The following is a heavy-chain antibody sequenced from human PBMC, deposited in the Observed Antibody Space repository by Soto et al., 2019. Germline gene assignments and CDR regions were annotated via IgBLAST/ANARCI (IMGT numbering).Heavy chain of an antibody. CDR3: AKADLSSWALDY. CDR1: GFTFSNYP. CDR2: ISGSGSNT. J-gene: IGHJ4*02. Sequence: EVQLLESGGGLVQPGGSLRLSCAASGFTFSNYPMSWVRQTPGKGLEWVSGISGSGSNTYYADSVKGRFTISRDNSKNTLYLQMNSLRAEDTAVYYCAKADLSSWALDYWGQGTLITVSS. V-gene: IGHV3-23*01. D-gene: IGHD6-13*01.